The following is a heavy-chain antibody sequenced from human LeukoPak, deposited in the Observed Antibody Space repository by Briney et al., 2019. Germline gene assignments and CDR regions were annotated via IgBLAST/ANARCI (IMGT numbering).Heavy chain of an antibody. J-gene: IGHJ1*01. CDR3: ARSLRYGASGYFQH. CDR1: GFTFSSYA. D-gene: IGHD4-17*01. Sequence: PGGSLRLSCAASGFTFSSYAMHWVRQAPGKGLEYVSAISSNGGSTYYANSVKGRFTISRDNSKNTLYLQMGSLRAEDMAVYYCARSLRYGASGYFQHWGQGTLVT. CDR2: ISSNGGST. V-gene: IGHV3-64*01.